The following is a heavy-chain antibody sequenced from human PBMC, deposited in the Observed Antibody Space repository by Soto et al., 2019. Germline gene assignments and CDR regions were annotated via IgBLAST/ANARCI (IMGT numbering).Heavy chain of an antibody. V-gene: IGHV4-59*01. CDR3: ARVQQWLVDY. Sequence: PSETLSLTCTVSCGSISSYYWSWIRQPPGKGLEWIGYIYYSGSTNYNPSLKSRVTISVDTSKNQFSLKLSSVTAADTAVYYCARVQQWLVDYWGQGTLVTVSS. D-gene: IGHD6-19*01. J-gene: IGHJ4*02. CDR2: IYYSGST. CDR1: CGSISSYY.